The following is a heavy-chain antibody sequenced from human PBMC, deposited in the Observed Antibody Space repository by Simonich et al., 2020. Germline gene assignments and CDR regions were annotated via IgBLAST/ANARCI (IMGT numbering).Heavy chain of an antibody. V-gene: IGHV3-74*01. Sequence: EVQLVESGGGIVQPGGYLRLSCAASGFTVSSYWMHWVRQAPGKGRVWCIRINSAGSSTSYADCMKGRFTISRDNAKNTLYLKMNNLRAEDTAVYYCARNRLDYWGQGTLVTVSS. CDR1: GFTVSSYW. CDR2: INSAGSST. J-gene: IGHJ4*02. CDR3: ARNRLDY.